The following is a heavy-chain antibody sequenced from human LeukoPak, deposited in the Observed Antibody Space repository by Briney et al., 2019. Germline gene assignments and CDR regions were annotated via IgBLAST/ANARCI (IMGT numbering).Heavy chain of an antibody. Sequence: GGSLRLSCAASGFTFSSYGMHWVRQAPGKGLEWVAVIWYDGSNKYYADSVKGRFTISRDNSKNTLYLQMNSLRAEDTAVYYCAFGLWFGESFFDYWGQGTLVTVSS. CDR1: GFTFSSYG. CDR3: AFGLWFGESFFDY. CDR2: IWYDGSNK. D-gene: IGHD3-10*01. J-gene: IGHJ4*02. V-gene: IGHV3-33*01.